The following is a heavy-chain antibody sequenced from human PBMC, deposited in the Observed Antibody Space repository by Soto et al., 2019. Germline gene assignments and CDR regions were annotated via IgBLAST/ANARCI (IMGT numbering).Heavy chain of an antibody. D-gene: IGHD3-22*01. Sequence: GASVKVSCKASGYTFTSYGISWVRQAPGQGLEWMGWISAYNGNTNYAQKLQGRVTMTTDTSTSTAYMELRSLRSDDTAVYYCARLYYDSSGRYYYGMDVWGQGTTVTVS. CDR1: GYTFTSYG. CDR3: ARLYYDSSGRYYYGMDV. V-gene: IGHV1-18*01. CDR2: ISAYNGNT. J-gene: IGHJ6*02.